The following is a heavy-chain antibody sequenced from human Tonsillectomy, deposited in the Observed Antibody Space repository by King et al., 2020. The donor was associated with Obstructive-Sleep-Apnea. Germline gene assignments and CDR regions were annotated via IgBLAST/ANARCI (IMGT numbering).Heavy chain of an antibody. CDR3: ASGNSTSPGY. D-gene: IGHD2/OR15-2a*01. Sequence: QLQESGPGLVKPSGTLSLTCAVSGGSISSTNWWSWVRQPPGKGLGWMGEIYHSGSTNYNPSLKNRVTISIDKSENQFSLKLTSMTAADTAVYYCASGNSTSPGYWGQGTLVTVSS. CDR1: GGSISSTNW. V-gene: IGHV4-4*02. CDR2: IYHSGST. J-gene: IGHJ4*02.